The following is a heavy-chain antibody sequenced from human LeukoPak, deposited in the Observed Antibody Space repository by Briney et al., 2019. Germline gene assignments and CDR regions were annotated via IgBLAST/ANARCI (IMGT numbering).Heavy chain of an antibody. CDR2: LSHAGNT. J-gene: IGHJ4*02. Sequence: SETLSLTCSVSGDPVRNDFYYWGWIRQPPGKGLEWVACLSHAGNTWYNPSLESRLSISVDTSKNQFSLKFSSVTAADTALYWCASHNAPRRVGFDFWGQGILVTVSS. CDR1: GDPVRNDFYY. D-gene: IGHD2-2*01. CDR3: ASHNAPRRVGFDF. V-gene: IGHV4-39*01.